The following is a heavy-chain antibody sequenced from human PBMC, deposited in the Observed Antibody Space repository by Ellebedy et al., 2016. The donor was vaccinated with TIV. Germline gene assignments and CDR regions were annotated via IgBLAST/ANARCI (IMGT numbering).Heavy chain of an antibody. D-gene: IGHD4-23*01. J-gene: IGHJ6*02. V-gene: IGHV3-7*01. CDR3: ARDDFGGEHYYYYYDFDV. CDR1: GFTFTNYW. CDR2: IKQDGSEK. Sequence: GESLKISCAASGFTFTNYWMTWVRQAPGKGLEWVSNIKQDGSEKYYVDSVKGRFTISRDNANNSEFLQVNSLRAEDTAVYYCARDDFGGEHYYYYYDFDVWGQGTTVIVSS.